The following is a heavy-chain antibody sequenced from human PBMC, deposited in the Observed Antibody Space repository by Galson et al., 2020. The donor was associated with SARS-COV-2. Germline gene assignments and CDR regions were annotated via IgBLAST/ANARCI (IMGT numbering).Heavy chain of an antibody. Sequence: GESLKISCAAPGSTFSNAWMSWVRQAPGKGLEWVGRIKSKTDGGTTDYAAPVKGRFTISRDESKNTLYLQMNSLKTEDTAVYYCTTDLISFRRFWAWSPFDYWGQGTLVAVSS. D-gene: IGHD3-3*01. J-gene: IGHJ4*02. CDR2: IKSKTDGGTT. CDR3: TTDLISFRRFWAWSPFDY. CDR1: GSTFSNAW. V-gene: IGHV3-15*01.